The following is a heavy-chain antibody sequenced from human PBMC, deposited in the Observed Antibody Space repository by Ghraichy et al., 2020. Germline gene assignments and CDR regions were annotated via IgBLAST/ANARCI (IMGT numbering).Heavy chain of an antibody. V-gene: IGHV4-34*01. CDR1: GGSFSGYY. CDR2: INHSGST. Sequence: SETLSLTCAVYGGSFSGYYWSWIRQPPGKGLEWIGEINHSGSTNYNPSLKSRVTISVDTSKNQFSLKLSSVTAADTAVYYCATGTDYYGSGSYHDYWGQGTLVTVSS. J-gene: IGHJ4*02. D-gene: IGHD3-10*01. CDR3: ATGTDYYGSGSYHDY.